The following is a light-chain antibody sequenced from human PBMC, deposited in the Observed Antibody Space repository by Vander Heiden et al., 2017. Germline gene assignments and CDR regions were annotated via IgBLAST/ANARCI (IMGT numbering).Light chain of an antibody. V-gene: IGLV2-14*01. CDR3: SSDTNSTSNFWV. Sequence: QSALTQPAPVSGSPGQSITISCTGTSSAVGGYNYVSWYQQHTGKAPKLMIYDVTNRPSGVSNRCSGSKSGNTASLTISGLQAEEEADYYCSSDTNSTSNFWVFGGGTKLTVL. J-gene: IGLJ3*02. CDR1: SSAVGGYNY. CDR2: DVT.